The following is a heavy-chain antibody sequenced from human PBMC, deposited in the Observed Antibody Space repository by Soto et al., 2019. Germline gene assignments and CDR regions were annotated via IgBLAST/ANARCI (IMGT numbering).Heavy chain of an antibody. CDR2: INAGNGNT. CDR3: ARDRYYYDSSGYGYFDY. CDR1: VYTFTSYA. Sequence: EASVTVSCKASVYTFTSYAIHWVRQAPGQRLEWMGWINAGNGNTKYSQKFQGRVTITRDTSASTAYMELSSLRSEDTAVYYCARDRYYYDSSGYGYFDYWGQGTLVTVSS. V-gene: IGHV1-3*01. J-gene: IGHJ4*02. D-gene: IGHD3-22*01.